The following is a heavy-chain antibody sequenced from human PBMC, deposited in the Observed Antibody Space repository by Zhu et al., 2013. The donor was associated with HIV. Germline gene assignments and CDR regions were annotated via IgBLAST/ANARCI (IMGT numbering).Heavy chain of an antibody. CDR1: GYTFAAYY. V-gene: IGHV1-2*02. CDR2: VNTNTGET. CDR3: ARAGFENKRPGGY. Sequence: QVQLVQSGAEVKKPGASVKVSCQASGYTFAAYYVHWVRQAPGQGLEWMGGVNTNTGETKYAQNFRGRVTMTRDMSINTAYMEFSRLRFDDTAVYYCARAGFENKRPGGYWAQGALVTVSS. J-gene: IGHJ4*02.